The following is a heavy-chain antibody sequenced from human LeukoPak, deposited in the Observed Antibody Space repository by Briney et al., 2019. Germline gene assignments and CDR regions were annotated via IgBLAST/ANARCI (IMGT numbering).Heavy chain of an antibody. CDR3: ARHSHSSGWYFQH. D-gene: IGHD6-19*01. V-gene: IGHV4-34*01. CDR1: GGSFSGYY. Sequence: SETLSLTCAVYGGSFSGYYWSWIRQPPGKGLEWIGEINHSGSTNYNPSLKSRVTISVDTSKSQFSLKLRSVTAADTAVYYCARHSHSSGWYFQHWGQGTLVTVSS. J-gene: IGHJ1*01. CDR2: INHSGST.